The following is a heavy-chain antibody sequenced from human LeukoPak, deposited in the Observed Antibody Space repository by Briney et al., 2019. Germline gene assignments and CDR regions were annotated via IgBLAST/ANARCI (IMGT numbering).Heavy chain of an antibody. J-gene: IGHJ3*02. CDR1: GYTFSAFY. D-gene: IGHD3-22*01. CDR3: ARDRADNFDSSGYYPDGLDI. CDR2: ITPYSGGT. V-gene: IGHV1-2*02. Sequence: GASVEVSCKPSGYTFSAFYIHWVRQAPGQGLEWMGWITPYSGGTNYAQRFQDRVTMTWDTSIGTANMELSGLKSDDTAVYYCARDRADNFDSSGYYPDGLDIWGQGTTVTVS.